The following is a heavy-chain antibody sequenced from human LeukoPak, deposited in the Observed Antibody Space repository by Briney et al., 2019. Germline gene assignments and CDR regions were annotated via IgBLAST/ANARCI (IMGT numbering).Heavy chain of an antibody. CDR1: GFTFSSYG. V-gene: IGHV3-30*18. CDR3: AKDHIVVVVAATPMIDY. J-gene: IGHJ4*02. Sequence: PGGSLRLSCAASGFTFSSYGMHWVRQAPGKGLEWVAVISYDGSNKYYADSVKGRFTISRENSKNTLYLQMNSLRAEDTAVYYCAKDHIVVVVAATPMIDYWGQGTLVTVSS. D-gene: IGHD2-15*01. CDR2: ISYDGSNK.